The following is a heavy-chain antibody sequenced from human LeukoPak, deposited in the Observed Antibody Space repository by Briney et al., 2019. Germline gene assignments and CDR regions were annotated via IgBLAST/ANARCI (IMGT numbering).Heavy chain of an antibody. D-gene: IGHD1-26*01. CDR2: IYYSGST. J-gene: IGHJ3*02. CDR3: ARAQAKGDAFDI. CDR1: GGSISSYY. V-gene: IGHV4-59*01. Sequence: KASETLSLTCTVSGGSISSYYWSWIRQPPGKGLEWIGYIYYSGSTNYNPSLKSRVPISVDTSKNQFSLKLSSVTAADTAVYYCARAQAKGDAFDIWGQGTMVTVSS.